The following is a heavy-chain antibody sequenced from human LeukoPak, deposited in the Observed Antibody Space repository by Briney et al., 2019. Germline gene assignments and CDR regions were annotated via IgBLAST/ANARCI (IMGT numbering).Heavy chain of an antibody. D-gene: IGHD3-16*02. CDR2: MSGSGGST. CDR3: AKDALLLLLAQLSPPFDY. Sequence: GGSLRLSCAASGFTFSSYGMSWVRQAPGKGLEWVSGMSGSGGSTYYADSVKGRFTISRDNAKNTLYVQMNGLRAEERGGYYCAKDALLLLLAQLSPPFDYCGQGTLVTVSS. J-gene: IGHJ4*02. CDR1: GFTFSSYG. V-gene: IGHV3-23*01.